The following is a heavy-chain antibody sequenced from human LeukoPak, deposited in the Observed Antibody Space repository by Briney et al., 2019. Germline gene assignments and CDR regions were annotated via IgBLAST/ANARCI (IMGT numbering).Heavy chain of an antibody. J-gene: IGHJ4*02. CDR2: IYSSGGT. V-gene: IGHV4-59*08. CDR1: GGSISTYY. Sequence: SETLSLTCTVSGGSISTYYWSWIRQPPGKGLEWIGYIYSSGGTNYNPSLKSRVTISEDTSVNQFSLKLSSVTAADTAVYYCARHYYDRSDSYSFDYWGQGTLVTVSS. D-gene: IGHD3-22*01. CDR3: ARHYYDRSDSYSFDY.